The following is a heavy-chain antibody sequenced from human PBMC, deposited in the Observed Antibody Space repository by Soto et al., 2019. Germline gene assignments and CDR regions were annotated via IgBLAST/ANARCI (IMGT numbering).Heavy chain of an antibody. J-gene: IGHJ6*02. CDR2: IYYSGST. V-gene: IGHV4-31*03. Sequence: QVQLQESGPGLVKPSQTLSLTCTVSGGSISSGGYYWSWIRQHPGKGLEWIGYIYYSGSTYYNPSLKSRVTISVDTSKNQFSLKLSSVTAADTAVYYWARDSGRRQYYYDGMDVWGQGTTVTVSS. CDR3: ARDSGRRQYYYDGMDV. CDR1: GGSISSGGYY.